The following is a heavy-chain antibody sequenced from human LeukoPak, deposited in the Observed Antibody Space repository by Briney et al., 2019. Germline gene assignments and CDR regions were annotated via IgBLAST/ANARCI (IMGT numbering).Heavy chain of an antibody. CDR2: VNHSGST. D-gene: IGHD2-2*01. Sequence: SETLSLTCAVYGGSFSGYFWSWVRQPPGKGLEWIGEVNHSGSTNYNPSLKSRVTVSVDTSKNQFSLNLTSVTAADTAVYYCARGPCSSTSWPPCYYYYMDVWGKGTTVTVSS. J-gene: IGHJ6*03. CDR1: GGSFSGYF. CDR3: ARGPCSSTSWPPCYYYYMDV. V-gene: IGHV4-34*01.